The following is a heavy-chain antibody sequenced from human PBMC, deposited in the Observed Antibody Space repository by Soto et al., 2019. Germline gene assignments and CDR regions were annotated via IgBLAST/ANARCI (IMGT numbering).Heavy chain of an antibody. CDR2: MNSDGSST. CDR3: AKFTITMVRGVTIAS. J-gene: IGHJ4*02. V-gene: IGHV3-74*01. D-gene: IGHD3-10*01. CDR1: GFTFGNSW. Sequence: GGSLRLSCTASGFTFGNSWMHWVRQAPAEGLEWVSRMNSDGSSTNYADSVKGRFTISRDNSKNTLYVQMNSLRAEDTAIYYSAKFTITMVRGVTIASWGQGALVTVSS.